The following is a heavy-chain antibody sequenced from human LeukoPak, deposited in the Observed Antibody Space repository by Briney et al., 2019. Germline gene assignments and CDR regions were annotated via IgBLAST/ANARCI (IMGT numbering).Heavy chain of an antibody. CDR2: IYSDGST. V-gene: IGHV3-53*01. D-gene: IGHD3-10*01. J-gene: IGHJ4*02. Sequence: GGSLRLACAASGFTFSISWMTWVRQAPGKGLEWVSVIYSDGSTYYADSVKGRFTISRDNSKNTLYLQMNSLRAEDTAVYYCARDRLVRGVIFDYWGQGTLVTVSS. CDR3: ARDRLVRGVIFDY. CDR1: GFTFSISW.